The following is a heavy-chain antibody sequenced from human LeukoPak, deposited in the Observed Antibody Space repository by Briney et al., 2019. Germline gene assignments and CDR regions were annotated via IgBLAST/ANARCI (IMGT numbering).Heavy chain of an antibody. CDR3: ARQKGGATEFDY. CDR1: GYTFTSYA. V-gene: IGHV1-3*01. CDR2: INAGNANT. J-gene: IGHJ4*02. Sequence: ASVKVSCKASGYTFTSYAMHWVRQAPGQRLEWMGWINAGNANTKYSQKFQGRVTITRDTSASTAYMELSSLRSEDTAVYYCARQKGGATEFDYWGQGTLVTVSS. D-gene: IGHD1-26*01.